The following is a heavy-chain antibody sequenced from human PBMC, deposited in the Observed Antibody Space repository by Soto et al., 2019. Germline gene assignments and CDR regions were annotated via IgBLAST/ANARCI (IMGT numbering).Heavy chain of an antibody. Sequence: LSVTCTVFGGSVSIGDYLWSWIRQRPGKGLEWIGYIHDSGNTYYNPSLKSRVTISPDTSKNQFSLKVTSMTAADTAVYFCARARGGDSGDYASLFDRWGQGNLVTVSS. V-gene: IGHV4-30-4*01. CDR2: IHDSGNT. CDR1: GGSVSIGDYL. D-gene: IGHD4-17*01. CDR3: ARARGGDSGDYASLFDR. J-gene: IGHJ5*02.